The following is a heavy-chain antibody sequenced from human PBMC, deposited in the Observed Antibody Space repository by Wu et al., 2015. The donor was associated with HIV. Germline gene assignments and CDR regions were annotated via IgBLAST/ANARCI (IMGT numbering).Heavy chain of an antibody. CDR3: ARDADGIVGAKIGRYFDV. CDR1: GYTFTSYD. CDR2: INTYSGDT. Sequence: QVQLVQSGAEVKKPGASVKVSCKASGYTFTSYDINWVRQAPGQGLEWMGWINTYSGDTKYAQKFQGRVTLTTDTSTRTAYMELRSLRSDDTAVYYCARDADGIVGAKIGRYFDVWGRGSWSGSPQ. D-gene: IGHD1-26*01. J-gene: IGHJ2*01. V-gene: IGHV1-18*01.